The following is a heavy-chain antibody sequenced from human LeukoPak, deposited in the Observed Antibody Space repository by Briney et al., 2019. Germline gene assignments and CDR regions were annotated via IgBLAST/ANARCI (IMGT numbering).Heavy chain of an antibody. CDR3: ARAPREGFSGSYHDY. D-gene: IGHD1-26*01. V-gene: IGHV3-64*01. J-gene: IGHJ4*02. CDR2: ISSNGDNT. Sequence: AGGSLRLSCAASGFTFSTYAMHWVRQAPGKGLEYVSAISSNGDNTYYANSVKGRFTISRDNSKNTLYLQTASLRGEDTAVYYCARAPREGFSGSYHDYWGQGTLVTVSS. CDR1: GFTFSTYA.